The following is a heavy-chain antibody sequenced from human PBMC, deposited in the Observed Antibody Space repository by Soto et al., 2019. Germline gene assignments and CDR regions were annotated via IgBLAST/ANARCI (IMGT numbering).Heavy chain of an antibody. D-gene: IGHD1-26*01. V-gene: IGHV1-69*01. CDR2: IIPIYGTA. J-gene: IGHJ6*02. CDR1: GGTFSSFT. Sequence: QVQLVQSGAEVKKPGSSVKVSCKAFGGTFSSFTISWVRQAPGQGLEWMGGIIPIYGTANYAQKFQGRVTITADASTRTAYMELSSLRSEDTAVYYCAKDRRADWESYYYYAMDVWGQGTTVTVSS. CDR3: AKDRRADWESYYYYAMDV.